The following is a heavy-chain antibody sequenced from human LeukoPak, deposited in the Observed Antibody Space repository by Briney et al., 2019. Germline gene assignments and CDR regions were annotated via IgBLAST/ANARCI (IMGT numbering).Heavy chain of an antibody. CDR2: IYYSGST. Sequence: SETLSLTCTVSSGSISSYYWSWIRQPPGKGLEWIGYIYYSGSTNYNPSLKSRVTISVDTSKNQFSLKLSSVTAADTAVYYCARGAWLAADFDYWGQGTLVTVSS. D-gene: IGHD6-19*01. V-gene: IGHV4-59*01. J-gene: IGHJ4*02. CDR3: ARGAWLAADFDY. CDR1: SGSISSYY.